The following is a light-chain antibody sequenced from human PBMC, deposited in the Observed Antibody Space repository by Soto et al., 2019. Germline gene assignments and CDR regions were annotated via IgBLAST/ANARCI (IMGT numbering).Light chain of an antibody. Sequence: DIQMTQSPSTLSASVGDRVTITCRASQSISNWLAWYQQKPGKAPNLLIYKASSLESGVPSRFSGSGSGTEFTLTIRSLQTDDFATYYCQQYNTYPLTFGAGPMVDI. CDR1: QSISNW. CDR2: KAS. CDR3: QQYNTYPLT. J-gene: IGKJ4*01. V-gene: IGKV1-5*03.